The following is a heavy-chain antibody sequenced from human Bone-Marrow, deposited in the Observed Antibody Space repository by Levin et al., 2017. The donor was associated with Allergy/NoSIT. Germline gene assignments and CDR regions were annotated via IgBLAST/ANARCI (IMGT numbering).Heavy chain of an antibody. CDR1: GLSISNDW. CDR2: IKPDGSDK. CDR3: GTFSSSRSWSY. J-gene: IGHJ4*02. V-gene: IGHV3-7*01. Sequence: PGGSLRLSCEASGLSISNDWMCWVRQAPGKGLEWVANIKPDGSDKKYVDSVKGRCAISRDNAQKSVSLLMNSLRVEDTGVYYCGTFSSSRSWSYWGQGILVTVSS. D-gene: IGHD6-13*01.